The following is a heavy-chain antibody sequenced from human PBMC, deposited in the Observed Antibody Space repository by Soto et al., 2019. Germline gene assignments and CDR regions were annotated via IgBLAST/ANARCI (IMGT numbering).Heavy chain of an antibody. CDR2: ISAGNGHT. CDR3: ATSGTYYYGLDV. Sequence: QVQLVQSGAEVKKPGASVKVSCKASGYTFSSYAMHWVRQAPGQRLEWMGWISAGNGHTTYSENFQGRVTMTRDSSASTVYMELSSLRSEDTAVYYCATSGTYYYGLDVWGQGTTVTVSS. CDR1: GYTFSSYA. V-gene: IGHV1-3*01. J-gene: IGHJ6*02.